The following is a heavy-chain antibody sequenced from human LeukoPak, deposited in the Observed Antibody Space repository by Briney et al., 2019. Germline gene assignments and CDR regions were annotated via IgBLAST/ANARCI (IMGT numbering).Heavy chain of an antibody. CDR3: AKDVAFSIAVAGSYFDY. CDR1: GFTFSSYA. J-gene: IGHJ4*02. V-gene: IGHV3-23*01. CDR2: ISGSGGYT. D-gene: IGHD6-19*01. Sequence: SGGSLRLSCAASGFTFSSYAMNWVRQAPGKGLEWVSAISGSGGYTYYADSVKGRFTISRDNSKNTLYLQMNSLRAEDTAVYYCAKDVAFSIAVAGSYFDYWGQGTLVTVSS.